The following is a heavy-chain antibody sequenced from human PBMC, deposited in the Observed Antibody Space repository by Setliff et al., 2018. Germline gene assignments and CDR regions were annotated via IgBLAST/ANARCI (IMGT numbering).Heavy chain of an antibody. CDR1: GYSFTNYW. CDR2: TYPGDSDI. Sequence: GESLKISCEGSGYSFTNYWIAWVRQMPGKGLEWMGITYPGDSDIRYSPSFQGQVTFSVDKSISTAHLQWSSLKASDTAMYYCARHGEILENCHSNSCSRGSWFDPWGRGTLVTVSS. V-gene: IGHV5-51*01. CDR3: ARHGEILENCHSNSCSRGSWFDP. D-gene: IGHD2-2*01. J-gene: IGHJ5*02.